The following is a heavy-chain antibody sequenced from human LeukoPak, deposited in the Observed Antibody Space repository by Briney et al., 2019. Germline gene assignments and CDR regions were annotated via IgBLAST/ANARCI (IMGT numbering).Heavy chain of an antibody. CDR3: AREFPQVGFDY. CDR1: GYIFTSYG. V-gene: IGHV1-18*01. J-gene: IGHJ4*02. D-gene: IGHD2-2*01. Sequence: GASVKVSCKASGYIFTSYGISWVRQAPGQGLEWMGWISAYNGNTNYAQKLQGRVTMTTHTSTSTAYMELRSLRSDDTAVYCCAREFPQVGFDYWGQGTLVTVSS. CDR2: ISAYNGNT.